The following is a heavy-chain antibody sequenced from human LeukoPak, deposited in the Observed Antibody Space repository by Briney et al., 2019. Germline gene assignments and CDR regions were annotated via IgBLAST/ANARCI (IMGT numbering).Heavy chain of an antibody. CDR3: AILAGISGWFEYYFDY. D-gene: IGHD6-19*01. J-gene: IGHJ4*02. V-gene: IGHV3-23*01. Sequence: GGSLRLSCAASGFTFGTHAMTWVRQAPGKGLEWISGMSGRGDTSYYADSVKGRFTISRDNSKNTLFLQMNSLRAEDTAVYYCAILAGISGWFEYYFDYWGQGTLVTVS. CDR2: MSGRGDTS. CDR1: GFTFGTHA.